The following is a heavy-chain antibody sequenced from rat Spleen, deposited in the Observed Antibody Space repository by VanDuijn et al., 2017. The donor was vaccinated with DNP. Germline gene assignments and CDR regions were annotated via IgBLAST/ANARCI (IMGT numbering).Heavy chain of an antibody. Sequence: EVQLVESGGGLVQPGRSLKLSCAASGFTFSDYNMAWVRQAPKKGLEWVATIIYDGSSTYYGDSVKGRFTISRDNAKSTLYLQMDSLRSEDTATYYWATQKMGMGAMDAWGQGTSVTVSS. CDR2: IIYDGSST. J-gene: IGHJ4*01. D-gene: IGHD1-7*01. V-gene: IGHV5-7*01. CDR3: ATQKMGMGAMDA. CDR1: GFTFSDYN.